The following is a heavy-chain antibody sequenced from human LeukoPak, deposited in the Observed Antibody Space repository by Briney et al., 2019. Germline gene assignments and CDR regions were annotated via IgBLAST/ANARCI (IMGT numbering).Heavy chain of an antibody. CDR1: GVSISSSY. J-gene: IGHJ2*01. V-gene: IGHV4-59*01. Sequence: PSETLSLTCSVSGVSISSSYRSWIRQPPGKGLEWIGYISYRGTTKYNPSLKSRVTISVDTSKNQVSLNLSSVTAADTAVYYCARDPGSCSGGSCSFYWYFDLWGRGTLVTVSS. CDR2: ISYRGTT. D-gene: IGHD2-15*01. CDR3: ARDPGSCSGGSCSFYWYFDL.